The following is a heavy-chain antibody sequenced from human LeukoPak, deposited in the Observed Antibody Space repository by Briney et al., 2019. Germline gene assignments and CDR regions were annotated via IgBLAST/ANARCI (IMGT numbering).Heavy chain of an antibody. J-gene: IGHJ6*03. Sequence: SETLSLTCAVYGGSFSGYYWSWIRQPPGKGLGWIGEINHSGSTNYNPSLKSRVTISVDTSKNQFSLKLSSVTAADTAVYYCASSQSDYYDSSGSYYYMDVWGKGTTVTVSS. D-gene: IGHD3-22*01. CDR2: INHSGST. V-gene: IGHV4-34*01. CDR1: GGSFSGYY. CDR3: ASSQSDYYDSSGSYYYMDV.